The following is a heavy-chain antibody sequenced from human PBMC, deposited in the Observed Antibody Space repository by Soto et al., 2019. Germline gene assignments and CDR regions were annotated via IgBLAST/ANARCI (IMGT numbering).Heavy chain of an antibody. CDR3: ASKYCSSTSCWRLYYYYGMDV. CDR2: IYYSGST. Sequence: TLSLTCTFSGGSISSGGYYWSWIRQHPGKGLEWIGYIYYSGSTYYNPSLKSRVTISVDTSKNQFSLKLSSVTAADTAVYYCASKYCSSTSCWRLYYYYGMDVWGQGTTVTVSS. J-gene: IGHJ6*02. D-gene: IGHD2-2*01. CDR1: GGSISSGGYY. V-gene: IGHV4-31*03.